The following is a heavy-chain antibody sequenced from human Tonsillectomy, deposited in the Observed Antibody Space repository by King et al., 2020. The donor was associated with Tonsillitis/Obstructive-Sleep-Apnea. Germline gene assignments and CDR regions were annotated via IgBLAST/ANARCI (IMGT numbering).Heavy chain of an antibody. V-gene: IGHV4-4*02. D-gene: IGHD6-19*01. J-gene: IGHJ3*02. Sequence: QLQESGPGLVKPSGTLSLTCAVSGGSISSSNWWSWVRQPPGKGLEWIWEIYHSGNTNYNPSLNSRVTISVDKSKNQFSLKLSSVTAADTAVYYCATVYSSGWYEGDAFDIWGQGTMVTVSS. CDR2: IYHSGNT. CDR3: ATVYSSGWYEGDAFDI. CDR1: GGSISSSNW.